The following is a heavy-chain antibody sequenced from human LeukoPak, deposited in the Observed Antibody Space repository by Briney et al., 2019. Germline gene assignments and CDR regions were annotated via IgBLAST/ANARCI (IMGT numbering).Heavy chain of an antibody. CDR3: ARGSIYFDSSGQHYYFDY. CDR2: IYSGGST. V-gene: IGHV3-53*01. CDR1: GFTVSSNY. J-gene: IGHJ4*02. Sequence: PGGSLRLSCAASGFTVSSNYMSWVRQAPGKGLEWVSIIYSGGSTYYADSVKGRFTISRDISKNTLYLQLNSLRADDTAVYYCARGSIYFDSSGQHYYFDYWGQGTLVTVSS. D-gene: IGHD3-22*01.